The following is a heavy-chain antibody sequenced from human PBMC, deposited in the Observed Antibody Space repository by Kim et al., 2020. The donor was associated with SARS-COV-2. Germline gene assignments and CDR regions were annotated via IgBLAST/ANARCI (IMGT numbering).Heavy chain of an antibody. CDR1: GFTFSSNY. J-gene: IGHJ6*02. CDR2: IQSDGNT. CDR3: ARGAETPPGYYYLYYGMAV. V-gene: IGHV3-53*01. Sequence: GGSLRLSCAVSGFTFSSNYMTWVRQAPGEGLEWIAVIQSDGNTYYADSVRGRFTISRDNSRNTLYHQMDSLRAVDNAVYYCARGAETPPGYYYLYYGMAVWGQGTTVTVSS.